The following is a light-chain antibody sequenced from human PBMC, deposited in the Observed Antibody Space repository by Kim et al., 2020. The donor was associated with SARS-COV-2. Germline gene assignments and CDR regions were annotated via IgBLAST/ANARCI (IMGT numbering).Light chain of an antibody. CDR3: QQRYTWPLT. Sequence: SPGERATLSCRVSQSINSNYLAWYQQRPGQAPRLLIYDASNRATGLPARFSGSGSGTDFTLTISNVEPEDFAVYYCQQRYTWPLTFGGGTKVDIK. CDR2: DAS. CDR1: QSINSN. J-gene: IGKJ4*01. V-gene: IGKV3-11*01.